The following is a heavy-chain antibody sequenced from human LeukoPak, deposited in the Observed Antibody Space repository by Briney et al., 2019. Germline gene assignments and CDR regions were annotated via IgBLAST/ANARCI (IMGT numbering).Heavy chain of an antibody. D-gene: IGHD6-19*01. J-gene: IGHJ5*02. CDR3: ARGRSSGPQFDP. CDR1: GYTFTSYD. V-gene: IGHV1-8*01. CDR2: MNPNSGNT. Sequence: GASVKVSCKASGYTFTSYDINWERQATGQGLEWMGWMNPNSGNTGYAQKFQGRVTMTRNTSISTAYMELSSLRSEDTAVYYCARGRSSGPQFDPWGQGTLVTVSS.